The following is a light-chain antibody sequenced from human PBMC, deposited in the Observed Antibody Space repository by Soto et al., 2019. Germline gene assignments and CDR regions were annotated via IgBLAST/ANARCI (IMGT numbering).Light chain of an antibody. Sequence: QSALTQPASVSGSPGQSITISCTGTSSDVGGYNYVSWYQQHPGEAPKLMIYDVYNRPSGVSYRFSGSKSGNTASLTISGLQAEDEADYYCSSYTSDTTRDVVLGGGTKVTVL. CDR1: SSDVGGYNY. V-gene: IGLV2-14*01. J-gene: IGLJ2*01. CDR2: DVY. CDR3: SSYTSDTTRDVV.